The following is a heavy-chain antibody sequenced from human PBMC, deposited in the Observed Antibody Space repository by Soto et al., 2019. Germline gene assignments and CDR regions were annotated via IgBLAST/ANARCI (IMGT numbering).Heavy chain of an antibody. CDR3: ARFTYCDSRGYSYPY. V-gene: IGHV3-48*02. D-gene: IGHD3-22*01. CDR1: GFTFSSYS. J-gene: IGHJ4*02. CDR2: ISSSGSTI. Sequence: GGSLRLSCAASGFTFSSYSMNWVRQAPGKGREWVSYISSSGSTIYYAAFVKGRFTIPRDNAKNYLYLQMNSLRDEDTAVYYCARFTYCDSRGYSYPYCGQGNLVIFSA.